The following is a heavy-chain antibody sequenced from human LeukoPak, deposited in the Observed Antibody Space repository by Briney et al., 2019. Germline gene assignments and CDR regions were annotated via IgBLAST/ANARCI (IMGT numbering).Heavy chain of an antibody. D-gene: IGHD4-11*01. J-gene: IGHJ4*02. CDR1: GYTFTGYY. CDR2: INPNSGGT. Sequence: ASVKVSREASGYTFTGYYMHWVRQAPGQGLEWMGWINPNSGGTNYAQKFQGRVTITADKSTSTAYMELSSLRSEDTAVYYCARTGATVTTDYWGQGTLVTVSS. V-gene: IGHV1-2*02. CDR3: ARTGATVTTDY.